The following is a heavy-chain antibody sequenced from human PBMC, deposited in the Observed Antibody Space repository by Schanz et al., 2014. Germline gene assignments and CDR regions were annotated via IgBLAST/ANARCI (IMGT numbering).Heavy chain of an antibody. CDR1: GFTFSTYY. Sequence: EVQLVESGGGLVKPGGSLRLSCAASGFTFSTYYMNWVRQAPGKGLEWVSITYSGGSTYYADSVKGRFTISRDNAKNSLFLQMNSLRAEDTAVYYCAGGEYQLLYGNWGQGTLVTVSS. CDR2: TYSGGST. D-gene: IGHD2-2*02. J-gene: IGHJ4*02. V-gene: IGHV3-66*01. CDR3: AGGEYQLLYGN.